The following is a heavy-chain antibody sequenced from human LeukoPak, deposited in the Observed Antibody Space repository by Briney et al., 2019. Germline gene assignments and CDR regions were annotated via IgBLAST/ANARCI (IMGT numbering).Heavy chain of an antibody. Sequence: PAETLSLSCTVSGGSLSNGGYYWSWIRQHPGKGLEWIGCITYSGSTYYNPSLKSRVSMSVNTSMNQFSLKLSSVTAADTAVYYCARDVGSYGMDFWGQGTTVTVSS. CDR2: ITYSGST. D-gene: IGHD2-15*01. J-gene: IGHJ6*02. CDR3: ARDVGSYGMDF. CDR1: GGSLSNGGYY. V-gene: IGHV4-31*03.